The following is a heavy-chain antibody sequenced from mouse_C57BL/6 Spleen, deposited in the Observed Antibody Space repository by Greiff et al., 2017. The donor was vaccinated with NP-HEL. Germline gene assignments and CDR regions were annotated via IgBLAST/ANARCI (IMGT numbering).Heavy chain of an antibody. CDR3: ARHQSSGYLYAMDY. J-gene: IGHJ4*01. CDR2: ISGGGGNT. D-gene: IGHD3-2*02. Sequence: EVNLVESGGGLVKPGGSLKLSCAASGFTFSSYTMSWVRQTPEKRLEWVATISGGGGNTYYPDSVKGRFTISRDNAKNTLYLQMSSLRSEDTALYYCARHQSSGYLYAMDYWGQGTSVTVSS. V-gene: IGHV5-9*01. CDR1: GFTFSSYT.